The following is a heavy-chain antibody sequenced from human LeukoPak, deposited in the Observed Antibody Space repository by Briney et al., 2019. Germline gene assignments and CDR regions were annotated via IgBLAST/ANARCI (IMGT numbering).Heavy chain of an antibody. J-gene: IGHJ4*02. CDR3: ARDPMPKQYCLDDCYSIFEY. D-gene: IGHD2-21*02. CDR1: GGSISSYY. V-gene: IGHV4-59*01. Sequence: PSETLSLTCIVSGGSISSYYWNWIRQPPGKGLEWIGYIYYSGSTNYNPSLKSRVTISEDTSKNQFSLKLSSVTAADTAVYYCARDPMPKQYCLDDCYSIFEYWGQGTLVTVSS. CDR2: IYYSGST.